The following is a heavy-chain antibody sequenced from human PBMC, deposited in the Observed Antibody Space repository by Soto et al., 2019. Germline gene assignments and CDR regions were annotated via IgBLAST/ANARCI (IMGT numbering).Heavy chain of an antibody. CDR3: AREGGDIVQVQYY. J-gene: IGHJ4*02. CDR2: IYYNGDT. V-gene: IGHV4-30-4*01. D-gene: IGHD2-15*01. CDR1: GVSINSGDYY. Sequence: QVRLQESGPKLVRPSQTLSLTFSVSGVSINSGDYYWSWIRQSPGRGLEWIGSIYYNGDTHYNPSPESRVTMSVDTSKNHFFLDLQSVVAADTAVYFCAREGGDIVQVQYYWGQGTLIPVSS.